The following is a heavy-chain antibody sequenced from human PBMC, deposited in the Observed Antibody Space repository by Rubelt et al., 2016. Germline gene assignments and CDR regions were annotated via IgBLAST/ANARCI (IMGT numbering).Heavy chain of an antibody. V-gene: IGHV3-21*01. CDR1: GFTFSSYS. Sequence: EVQLVESGGGLVKSGGSLRLSCAASGFTFSSYSMNWVRQAPGKGLEWAFSISRSSCYIYYAGSVKGRFAISRDNAKNSPYLQMNSLRAEDTAVYYGAREVTAVAASEFDYWGQGTLVTVSS. J-gene: IGHJ4*02. CDR3: AREVTAVAASEFDY. D-gene: IGHD6-19*01. CDR2: ISRSSCYI.